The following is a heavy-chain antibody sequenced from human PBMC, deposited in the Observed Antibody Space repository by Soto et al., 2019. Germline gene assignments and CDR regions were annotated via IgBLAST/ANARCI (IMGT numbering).Heavy chain of an antibody. D-gene: IGHD3-22*01. Sequence: QITLKESGPSLVRPTQTLTLTCTLSGFSLTPTGVGVAWIRRPPGKALEWLALIYWDGDKRYRPSLKTRLAVTSDTSKNRVVLTVTDMDPMDTATYFCARTPPTMSPFDVWGQGTMVTVSS. J-gene: IGHJ3*01. CDR2: IYWDGDK. CDR1: GFSLTPTGVG. V-gene: IGHV2-5*02. CDR3: ARTPPTMSPFDV.